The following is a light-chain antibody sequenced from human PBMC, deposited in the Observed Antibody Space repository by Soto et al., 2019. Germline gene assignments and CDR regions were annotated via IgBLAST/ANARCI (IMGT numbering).Light chain of an antibody. V-gene: IGKV3-20*01. Sequence: EIVFTQSPGTLSLSPGERATLSCSASQSVSSSQLAWYQQKPGQAPRLIMYGAFSRATGIRDRLSGSGAGTECTRTVSRLEPEDVAVDYCPQYGSSTITFGQGTRLEIK. CDR1: QSVSSSQ. CDR2: GAF. J-gene: IGKJ5*01. CDR3: PQYGSSTIT.